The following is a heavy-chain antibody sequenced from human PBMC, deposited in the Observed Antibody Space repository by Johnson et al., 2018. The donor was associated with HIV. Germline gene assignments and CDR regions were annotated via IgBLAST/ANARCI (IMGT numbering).Heavy chain of an antibody. V-gene: IGHV3-43D*03. CDR2: ISWDGGST. CDR1: GFTFDDYA. CDR3: ARDGLEVDAFDI. D-gene: IGHD3-3*01. J-gene: IGHJ3*02. Sequence: VQLVESGGVVVQPGGSLRLSCAASGFTFDDYAMHWVRQAPGKGLEWVSLISWDGGSTYYADSVKGRFTISRDNSKNSLYLQMNSLRAEDTALYYCARDGLEVDAFDIWGQGTMVTVS.